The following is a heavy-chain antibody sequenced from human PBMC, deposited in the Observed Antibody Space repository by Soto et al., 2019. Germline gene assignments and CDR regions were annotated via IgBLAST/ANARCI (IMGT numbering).Heavy chain of an antibody. CDR2: ISDSGHTI. CDR1: GFTFNTYE. J-gene: IGHJ4*02. V-gene: IGHV3-48*03. D-gene: IGHD6-19*01. Sequence: GGSLRLSCAAPGFTFNTYEMTWVRQAPGKGLEWIAYISDSGHTIHYAASVKGRFTISRDSAENSLYLQMDSLRADDTALYYCARVGAGGWDIPFDFWGQGTLVTVSS. CDR3: ARVGAGGWDIPFDF.